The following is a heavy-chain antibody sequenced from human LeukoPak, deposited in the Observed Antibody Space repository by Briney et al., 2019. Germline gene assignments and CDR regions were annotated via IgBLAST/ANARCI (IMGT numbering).Heavy chain of an antibody. Sequence: GESLKISCKGSGYSFTSYWIGWVRQMPGKGLEWMGIIYPGDSDTRYSPSFQGQVTISADKSISTAYLQWSSLKASDTAMYYCARLPYYYGSGTSLLDAFDIWGQGTMVTVSS. J-gene: IGHJ3*02. CDR2: IYPGDSDT. CDR1: GYSFTSYW. V-gene: IGHV5-51*01. D-gene: IGHD3-10*01. CDR3: ARLPYYYGSGTSLLDAFDI.